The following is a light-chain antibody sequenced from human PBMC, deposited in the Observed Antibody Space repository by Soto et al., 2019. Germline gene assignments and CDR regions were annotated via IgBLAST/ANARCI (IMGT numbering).Light chain of an antibody. CDR3: QQRDNWPLT. Sequence: EIVLTQSPVTLSLSPGEGATLSCRASQNINRYLAWYQQKPGQSPRLLIYDASNRATGTPARFSGSGSGTDFTLAISSLEPEDFAVYYCQQRDNWPLTFGQGTRLEN. V-gene: IGKV3-11*01. CDR1: QNINRY. CDR2: DAS. J-gene: IGKJ5*01.